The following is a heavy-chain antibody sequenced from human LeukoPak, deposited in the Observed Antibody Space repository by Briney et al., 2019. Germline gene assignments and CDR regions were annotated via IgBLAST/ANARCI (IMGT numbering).Heavy chain of an antibody. D-gene: IGHD2-21*01. CDR1: GFTFSSYS. Sequence: GGSLRLSCAASGFTFSSYSMNWVRQAPGKGLEWVSYISSSSSYTNYADSVKGRFTISRDNAKNSLYLQMNSLRAEDTAVYYCARVVGYAFDIWGQGTMVTVSS. J-gene: IGHJ3*02. CDR2: ISSSSSYT. CDR3: ARVVGYAFDI. V-gene: IGHV3-21*05.